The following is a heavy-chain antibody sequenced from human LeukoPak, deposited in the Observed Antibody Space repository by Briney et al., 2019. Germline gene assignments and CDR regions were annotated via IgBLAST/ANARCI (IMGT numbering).Heavy chain of an antibody. Sequence: GASVKVSCKASGYTFTSYYMHWVRQAPGQGLEWMGIINPSGGSTSYAQKFQGRVTMTRDTSTSTVYMELSSLRSEDTAVYYCAREQLSELDYADAFDIWGQGTMVTVSS. CDR3: AREQLSELDYADAFDI. D-gene: IGHD3/OR15-3a*01. CDR2: INPSGGST. J-gene: IGHJ3*02. CDR1: GYTFTSYY. V-gene: IGHV1-46*01.